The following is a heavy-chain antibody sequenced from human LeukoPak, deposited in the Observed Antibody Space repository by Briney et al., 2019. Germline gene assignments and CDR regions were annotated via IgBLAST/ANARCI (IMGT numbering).Heavy chain of an antibody. J-gene: IGHJ6*02. Sequence: PSETLSLTCTVSGGSISSYYWSWIRQPPGKGLEWIGYIYYSGSTNYNPSLKSRVTISVDTSKNQFSLKLSSVTAADTAVYYCARDASYMDYYGMDVWGQGTTVTVSS. CDR1: GGSISSYY. CDR3: ARDASYMDYYGMDV. CDR2: IYYSGST. V-gene: IGHV4-59*01. D-gene: IGHD3-10*01.